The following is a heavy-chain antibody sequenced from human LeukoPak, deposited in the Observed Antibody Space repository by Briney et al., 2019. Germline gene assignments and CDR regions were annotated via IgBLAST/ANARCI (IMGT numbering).Heavy chain of an antibody. J-gene: IGHJ4*02. D-gene: IGHD7-27*01. V-gene: IGHV3-23*01. CDR2: ISGSGGST. Sequence: QPGGSLRLSCAASGFTFSSYAMSWVRQAPGKGLEWVSAISGSGGSTYYADSVKGRFTISRDNSKNTLYLQMNSLRAEDTAVYYCAKVFKNWGWWPYDYWGQGTLVTVSS. CDR3: AKVFKNWGWWPYDY. CDR1: GFTFSSYA.